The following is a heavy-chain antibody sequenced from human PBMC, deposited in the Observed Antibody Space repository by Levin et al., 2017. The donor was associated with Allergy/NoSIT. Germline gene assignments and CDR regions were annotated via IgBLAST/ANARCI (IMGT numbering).Heavy chain of an antibody. D-gene: IGHD6-13*01. Sequence: GGSLRLSCAASEFTFSSYGMHWVRQAPGKGLEWVAVISYDGSQTYYADSVKGRFTISRDNSKNTLYLHMNSLRHEDTAVYYCAKDQGVYSISWHTGHFDYWGQGTLVTVSS. J-gene: IGHJ4*02. CDR3: AKDQGVYSISWHTGHFDY. CDR2: ISYDGSQT. CDR1: EFTFSSYG. V-gene: IGHV3-30*18.